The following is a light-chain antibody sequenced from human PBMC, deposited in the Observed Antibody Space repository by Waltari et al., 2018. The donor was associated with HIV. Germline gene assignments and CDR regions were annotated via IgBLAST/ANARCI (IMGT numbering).Light chain of an antibody. V-gene: IGLV2-8*01. CDR1: SSDVGGHNY. J-gene: IGLJ1*01. CDR2: EVS. CDR3: SSYAGSNYYV. Sequence: QSALTQPPSASGSPGQSVTISCTGTSSDVGGHNYVSWYQQHPGKAPKLMIYEVSKRPSGVPDRFSGSKSGNTASLTVSGLQAEDEADYYCSSYAGSNYYVFGTGTKVTVL.